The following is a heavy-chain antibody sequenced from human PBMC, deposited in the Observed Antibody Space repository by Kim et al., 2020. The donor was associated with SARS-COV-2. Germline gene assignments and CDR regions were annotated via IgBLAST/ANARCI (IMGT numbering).Heavy chain of an antibody. J-gene: IGHJ4*02. Sequence: YYADSVKGRFTISRDNALNSLYLQINSLRAEDTDIYYCTKGGTEQQPYDYWGQGILVTVSS. D-gene: IGHD6-13*01. CDR3: TKGGTEQQPYDY. V-gene: IGHV3-21*01.